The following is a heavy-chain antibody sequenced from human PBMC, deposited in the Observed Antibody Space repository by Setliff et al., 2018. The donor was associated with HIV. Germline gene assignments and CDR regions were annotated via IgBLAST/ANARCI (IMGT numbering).Heavy chain of an antibody. Sequence: ETLSLTCAVSGGSISSSNWWSWVRQLPGKRLEWVARIYTKTDAERKGYGAAVKGRFAISRDDSKNTVYLQMSSLKTEDTAVYYCTRHSLTTIDYFMPYYFEYWGQGTLVTVSS. D-gene: IGHD4-17*01. CDR3: TRHSLTTIDYFMPYYFEY. J-gene: IGHJ4*02. CDR1: GGSISSSNW. CDR2: IYTKTDAERK. V-gene: IGHV3-15*01.